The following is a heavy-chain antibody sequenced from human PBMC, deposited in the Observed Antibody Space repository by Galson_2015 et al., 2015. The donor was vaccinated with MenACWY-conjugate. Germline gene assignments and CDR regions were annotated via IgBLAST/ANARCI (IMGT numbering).Heavy chain of an antibody. CDR2: IKQDGSEK. Sequence: SLRLSCAASEFTFSSFTMTWVRQAPGKGLEWVANIKQDGSEKYYVDSVKGRFTISRDNAKNSLYLQMNSLRAEDTAVYYCARDTGCSSTSCYYYFDHWGQGTLVTVSS. D-gene: IGHD2-2*01. CDR3: ARDTGCSSTSCYYYFDH. J-gene: IGHJ4*02. CDR1: EFTFSSFT. V-gene: IGHV3-7*03.